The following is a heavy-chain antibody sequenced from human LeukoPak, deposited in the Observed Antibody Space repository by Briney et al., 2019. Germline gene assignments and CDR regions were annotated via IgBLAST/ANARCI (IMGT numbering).Heavy chain of an antibody. J-gene: IGHJ3*02. D-gene: IGHD5-24*01. V-gene: IGHV3-43*01. CDR1: GFTFDDYT. Sequence: PGGSLRLSCAASGFTFDDYTMHWVRQAPGKGLEWVSLISWDGGSTYYADSVKGRFTISRDNSKNSLYLQMNSLRTEDTALYYCAKDIERWLQNNDAFDIWGQGTMVTVSS. CDR3: AKDIERWLQNNDAFDI. CDR2: ISWDGGST.